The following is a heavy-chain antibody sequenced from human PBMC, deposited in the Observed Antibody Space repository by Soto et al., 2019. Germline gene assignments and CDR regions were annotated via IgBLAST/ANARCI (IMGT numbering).Heavy chain of an antibody. V-gene: IGHV4-30-2*01. Sequence: PSETLSLTCTVSGSSMISYYWGWIRQPPGKGLEWIGYMYHSGSTYYNPSLKSRVTISIDRSKNQFSLKLSSVTAADTAVYYCARVPDYWGQGILVTVSS. CDR1: GSSMISYY. J-gene: IGHJ4*02. CDR2: MYHSGST. CDR3: ARVPDY. D-gene: IGHD2-2*01.